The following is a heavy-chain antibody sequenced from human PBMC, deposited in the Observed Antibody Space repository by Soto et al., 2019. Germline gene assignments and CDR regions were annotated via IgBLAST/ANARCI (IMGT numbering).Heavy chain of an antibody. D-gene: IGHD2-21*02. V-gene: IGHV1-18*04. CDR2: ISAYNGNT. CDR3: ARDIVVVTATYGMDV. CDR1: GYTFISYG. Sequence: QVQLVQSGAEVKKPGASVKVTCKASGYTFISYGFSWVRQAPGQGLEWMGWISAYNGNTNYAQKFQGRVTMTTDTSTRTAPMELRSLRSDDTAVYYCARDIVVVTATYGMDVWGQGTTVTVSS. J-gene: IGHJ6*02.